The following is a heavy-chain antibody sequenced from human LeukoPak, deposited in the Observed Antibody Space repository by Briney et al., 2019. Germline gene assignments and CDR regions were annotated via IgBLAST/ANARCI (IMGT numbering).Heavy chain of an antibody. D-gene: IGHD3-3*01. CDR2: IYHSGST. CDR3: ASLHYDFWSGYFGY. Sequence: SETLSLTCTVSGGSISSYYWSWIRQPPGKGLEWIGSIYHSGSTYYNPSLKSRVTISVDTSKNQFSLKLSSVTAADTAVYYCASLHYDFWSGYFGYWGQGTLVTVSS. V-gene: IGHV4-59*04. CDR1: GGSISSYY. J-gene: IGHJ4*02.